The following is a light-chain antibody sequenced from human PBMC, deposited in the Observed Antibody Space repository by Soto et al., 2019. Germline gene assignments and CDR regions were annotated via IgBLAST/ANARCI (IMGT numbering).Light chain of an antibody. CDR3: ALYVGSGTVV. CDR2: STN. CDR1: SASVLTSYY. J-gene: IGLJ2*01. Sequence: QTVVSQEPSFSVSPGETVTLTCGLTSASVLTSYYPSWYQQTPGQAPRTLIYSTNIRSSGVPDRFSGFILGNKAALTITGAQADDESDYYCALYVGSGTVVFGGGTKVTVL. V-gene: IGLV8-61*01.